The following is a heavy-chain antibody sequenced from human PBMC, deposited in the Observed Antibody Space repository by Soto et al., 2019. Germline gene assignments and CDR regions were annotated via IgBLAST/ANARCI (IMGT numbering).Heavy chain of an antibody. CDR3: ARHFAVTLYYYYGMDV. Sequence: PSETLSLTCTVPGGSISSGSYYWGWIRQPPGKGLEWIGSIYYSGSTYYNPSLKSRVTISVDTSKNQFSLKLSSVTAADTAVYYCARHFAVTLYYYYGMDVWGQGTTVTVSS. D-gene: IGHD4-17*01. CDR2: IYYSGST. V-gene: IGHV4-39*01. J-gene: IGHJ6*02. CDR1: GGSISSGSYY.